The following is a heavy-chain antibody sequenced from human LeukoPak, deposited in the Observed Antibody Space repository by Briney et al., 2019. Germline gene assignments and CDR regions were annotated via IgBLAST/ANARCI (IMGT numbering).Heavy chain of an antibody. D-gene: IGHD6-13*01. Sequence: GASVKVSCKASGYTFTSYGISWVRQAPGQGLGWMGWISAYNGNTNYAQKLQGRVTMTTDTSTSTAYMELRSLSSDDTAVYYCAIDLPTRTEQQLVRSYYYYGMDVWGQGTTVTVSS. CDR3: AIDLPTRTEQQLVRSYYYYGMDV. CDR1: GYTFTSYG. CDR2: ISAYNGNT. J-gene: IGHJ6*02. V-gene: IGHV1-18*01.